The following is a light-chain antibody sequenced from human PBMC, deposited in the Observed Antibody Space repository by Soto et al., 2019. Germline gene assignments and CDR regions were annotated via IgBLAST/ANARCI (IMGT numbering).Light chain of an antibody. CDR2: DAS. V-gene: IGKV1-5*01. J-gene: IGKJ1*01. CDR1: QSISSW. Sequence: GDRVTLTCRASQSISSWLAWYQQKPGKAPKLLIYDASSLESGVPSRFSGSGSGTEFTLTISSLQPDDFATYYCQQYGGSPRTFGQGTKVEVK. CDR3: QQYGGSPRT.